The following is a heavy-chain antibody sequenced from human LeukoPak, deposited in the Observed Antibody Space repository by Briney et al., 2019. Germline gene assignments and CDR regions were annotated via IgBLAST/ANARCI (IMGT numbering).Heavy chain of an antibody. D-gene: IGHD5-18*01. Sequence: GASVKVSCKASGGTFSSYAISWVRQAPGQGLEWMGRIIPILGIANYAQKFQGRVTITADKSTSTAYMELSSLRSEDTAVYYCAREKVQLWLLKPYNWFDPWGQGTLVTVSS. V-gene: IGHV1-69*04. CDR1: GGTFSSYA. CDR2: IIPILGIA. CDR3: AREKVQLWLLKPYNWFDP. J-gene: IGHJ5*02.